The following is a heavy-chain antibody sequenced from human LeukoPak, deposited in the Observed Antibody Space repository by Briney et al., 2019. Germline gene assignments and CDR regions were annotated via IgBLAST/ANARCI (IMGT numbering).Heavy chain of an antibody. CDR1: GYTFTGYY. Sequence: ASVKVSCKASGYTFTGYYMHWVRQAPGQGLEWMGWINPNSGGTNYAQKFQGRVTMTRDTSISTAYIELSRLRSDDTAVYYCARLWSYYDSSGSSGPAVGYWGQGTLVTVSS. D-gene: IGHD3-22*01. CDR3: ARLWSYYDSSGSSGPAVGY. J-gene: IGHJ4*02. V-gene: IGHV1-2*02. CDR2: INPNSGGT.